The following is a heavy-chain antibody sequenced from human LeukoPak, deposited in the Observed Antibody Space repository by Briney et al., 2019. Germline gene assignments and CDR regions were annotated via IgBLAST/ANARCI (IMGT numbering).Heavy chain of an antibody. CDR1: GFTLSSYW. D-gene: IGHD6-13*01. J-gene: IGHJ4*02. Sequence: GGSLRLSCAASGFTLSSYWMSWVRQAPGKGLEWVANIKQDGSEKYYVDSVKGRFTISRDNAKNSLYLQMNSLRAEDTAVYYCARGDSSSWFYFDYWGQGTLVTVSS. CDR2: IKQDGSEK. V-gene: IGHV3-7*01. CDR3: ARGDSSSWFYFDY.